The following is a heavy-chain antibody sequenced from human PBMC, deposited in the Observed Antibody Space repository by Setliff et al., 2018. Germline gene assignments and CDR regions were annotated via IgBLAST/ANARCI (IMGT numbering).Heavy chain of an antibody. CDR2: INQSGTT. CDR3: ARGARTGHLDS. V-gene: IGHV4-4*01. D-gene: IGHD1-1*01. Sequence: ETLSLTCAVSGDSISDDYWWSWVRQSPGRELEWIGEINQSGTTNYNPPLKSRATISVDNSKNQFSLNLNSVTVADTAVYFCARGARTGHLDSWGQGTLVTVSS. CDR1: GDSISDDYW. J-gene: IGHJ4*02.